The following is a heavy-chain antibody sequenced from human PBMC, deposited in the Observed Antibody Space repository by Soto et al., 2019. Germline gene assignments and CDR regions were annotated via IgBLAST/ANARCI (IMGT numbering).Heavy chain of an antibody. CDR3: AKGRGGSGSLTPRVDF. V-gene: IGHV3-23*01. D-gene: IGHD3-10*01. CDR1: GFTFNNYA. Sequence: EVQLLESGGGLVQPGGSLRLSCAASGFTFNNYAMTWVRQAPGKGLEWVSAISGGGDTTSYADSVKGRFTVSRYGYKNTLYLQMRSLRAEDTALYYCAKGRGGSGSLTPRVDFWGQGTLVTVSS. CDR2: ISGGGDTT. J-gene: IGHJ4*02.